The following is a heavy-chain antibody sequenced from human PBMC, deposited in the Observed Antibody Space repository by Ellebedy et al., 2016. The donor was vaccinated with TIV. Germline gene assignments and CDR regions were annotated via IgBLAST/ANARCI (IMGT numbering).Heavy chain of an antibody. D-gene: IGHD2-2*01. CDR1: GFTFSSYD. Sequence: GESLKISCAASGFTFSSYDMNWVRQAPGKGLEWVSYISSSSSTIYYADSVKGRFTISRDNAKNSLYLQMNSLRDEDTDVYYCARDLRPDDDAFDIWGQGTMVTVSS. CDR2: ISSSSSTI. CDR3: ARDLRPDDDAFDI. V-gene: IGHV3-48*02. J-gene: IGHJ3*02.